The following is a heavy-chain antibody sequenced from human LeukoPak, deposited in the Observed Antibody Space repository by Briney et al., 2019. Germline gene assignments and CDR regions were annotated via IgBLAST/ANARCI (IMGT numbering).Heavy chain of an antibody. CDR2: IYYSGST. Sequence: PSETLSLTSTVSGGSISGYYWSWIRQPPGKGLEWIGYIYYSGSTNYNPSLKSRVTISVDTSKNQFSLKLSSVTAADTAVYYCATRAKIAAAGNVYKQFDYWGQGTLVTVSS. D-gene: IGHD6-13*01. CDR3: ATRAKIAAAGNVYKQFDY. J-gene: IGHJ4*02. CDR1: GGSISGYY. V-gene: IGHV4-59*01.